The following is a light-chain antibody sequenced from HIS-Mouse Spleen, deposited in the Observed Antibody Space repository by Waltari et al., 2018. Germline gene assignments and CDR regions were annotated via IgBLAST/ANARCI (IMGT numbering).Light chain of an antibody. CDR1: QGISSY. J-gene: IGKJ1*01. V-gene: IGKV1-9*01. Sequence: DIQLTQSPSFLSASVGDRVTITCRASQGISSYLAWYQQKPGKAPKLPIYAASTLQSGVPSRFSGSGSGTEFTLTISSLQPEDFATYYCQQHNSYPPTFGQGTKVEIK. CDR3: QQHNSYPPT. CDR2: AAS.